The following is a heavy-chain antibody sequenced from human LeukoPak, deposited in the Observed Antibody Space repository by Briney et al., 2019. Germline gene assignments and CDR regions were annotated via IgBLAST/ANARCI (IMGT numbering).Heavy chain of an antibody. CDR2: INHSGST. V-gene: IGHV4-34*01. Sequence: SETLSLTCAVYVGSFSGYYWSWIRQPPGKGLEWIGEINHSGSTKYNPSLKSRVIMSVDTSKNQFSLKLSSVTAADTAVYYCARTDYYGGGIFYYYGSDLWGQGTMVTVSS. CDR3: ARTDYYGGGIFYYYGSDL. CDR1: VGSFSGYY. J-gene: IGHJ3*01. D-gene: IGHD3-10*01.